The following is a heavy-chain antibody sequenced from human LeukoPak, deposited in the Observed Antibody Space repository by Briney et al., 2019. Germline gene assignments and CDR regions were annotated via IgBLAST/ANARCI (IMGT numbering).Heavy chain of an antibody. CDR1: EGTFSSYA. CDR2: IIPIFGTA. J-gene: IGHJ5*02. V-gene: IGHV1-69*13. Sequence: VASVKVSCKASEGTFSSYAISWVRQAPGQGLEWMGGIIPIFGTANYAQKFQGRVTITADESTSTAYMELSSLRSEDTAVYYCARVQYQLLYSGWFDPWGQGTLVTVSS. D-gene: IGHD2-2*02. CDR3: ARVQYQLLYSGWFDP.